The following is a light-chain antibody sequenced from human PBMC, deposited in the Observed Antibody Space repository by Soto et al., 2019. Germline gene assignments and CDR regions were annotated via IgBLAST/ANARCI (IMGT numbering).Light chain of an antibody. J-gene: IGLJ1*01. Sequence: QSFLTQPPSVSVAPGQRVTISCAGSSSNIGAGHDVHWYQHLPGTAPKLLIYGNGNRPSGVPDRFSGSKSGTSASLAITGLQAEDEADYYCQSYDSSLSGSEVFGTGTKVTVL. CDR3: QSYDSSLSGSEV. CDR2: GNG. CDR1: SSNIGAGHD. V-gene: IGLV1-40*01.